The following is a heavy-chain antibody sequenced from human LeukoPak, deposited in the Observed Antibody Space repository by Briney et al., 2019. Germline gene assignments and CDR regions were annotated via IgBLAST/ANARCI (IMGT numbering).Heavy chain of an antibody. Sequence: SEALSLTCAVYGGSFSGYYWSWIRQPPGKGLEWIGEINHSGSTNYNPSLKSRVTISVDTSKNQFSLKLSSVTAADTAVYYCARDRSSSWHGVYYYYGMDVWGQGTTVTVSS. CDR2: INHSGST. V-gene: IGHV4-34*01. CDR1: GGSFSGYY. J-gene: IGHJ6*02. CDR3: ARDRSSSWHGVYYYYGMDV. D-gene: IGHD6-13*01.